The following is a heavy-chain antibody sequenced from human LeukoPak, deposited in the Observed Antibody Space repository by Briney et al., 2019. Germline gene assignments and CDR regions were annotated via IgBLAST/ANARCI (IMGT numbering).Heavy chain of an antibody. CDR3: AKDAHYDPNFSPIDY. CDR2: ISGSGGST. D-gene: IGHD3-22*01. V-gene: IGHV3-23*01. CDR1: GFTFTNAW. J-gene: IGHJ4*02. Sequence: GGSLRLSCAASGFTFTNAWMHWVRQAPGKGLEWVSAISGSGGSTYYADSVKGRFTISRDNSKNTLYLQMNSLRAEDTAVYYCAKDAHYDPNFSPIDYWGQGTLVTVSS.